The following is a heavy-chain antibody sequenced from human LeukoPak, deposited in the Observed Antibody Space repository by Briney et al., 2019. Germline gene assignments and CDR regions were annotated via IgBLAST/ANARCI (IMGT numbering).Heavy chain of an antibody. Sequence: ETLSLTCAVSGYSISSGYYWGWIRQPPGKGLEWTGSIHHSGSTYYNPSLKSRVTISVDTSKNQFSLKLSSVTAADTAVYYCARVLGGIAARPEYFDYWGQGTLVTVSS. D-gene: IGHD6-6*01. V-gene: IGHV4-38-2*01. CDR1: GYSISSGYY. CDR2: IHHSGST. J-gene: IGHJ4*02. CDR3: ARVLGGIAARPEYFDY.